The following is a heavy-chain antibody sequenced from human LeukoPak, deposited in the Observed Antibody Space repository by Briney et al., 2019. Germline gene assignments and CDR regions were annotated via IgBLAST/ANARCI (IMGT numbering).Heavy chain of an antibody. CDR2: IYYSGST. J-gene: IGHJ5*02. V-gene: IGHV4-39*01. D-gene: IGHD3-10*01. CDR1: GGSISSSSYY. CDR3: ARPGALWFGEPTGWLDP. Sequence: SETLSLTCTVSGGSISSSSYYWGWIRQPPGKGLEWIGSIYYSGSTYYNPSLKSRVTISVDTSKNQFSLKLSSVTAADTAVYYCARPGALWFGEPTGWLDPWGQGTLVTVSS.